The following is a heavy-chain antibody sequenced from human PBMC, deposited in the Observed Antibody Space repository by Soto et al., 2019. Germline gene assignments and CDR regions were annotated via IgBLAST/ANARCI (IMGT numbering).Heavy chain of an antibody. CDR3: ARRPLVRGIIPYYFDS. D-gene: IGHD3-10*01. CDR2: IYYSGSA. Sequence: QLQLQESGPGLVKPSETLSLTCTVSGASINNSSFYWGWVRQPPGKLLEWIGSIYYSGSAYYNPSLKSRLTISGDTSKNQFSLSLSSVTAADTAVYFCARRPLVRGIIPYYFDSWGQGTLVTVSS. J-gene: IGHJ4*02. CDR1: GASINNSSFY. V-gene: IGHV4-39*01.